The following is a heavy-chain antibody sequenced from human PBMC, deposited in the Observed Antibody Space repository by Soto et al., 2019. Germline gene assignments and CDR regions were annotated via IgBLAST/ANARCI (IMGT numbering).Heavy chain of an antibody. J-gene: IGHJ6*02. V-gene: IGHV3-7*01. Sequence: PSGSLRLSCTASGFMFSTYLMSWVRQAPGKGLEWVANIRQGGNEKFYVDSVKGRFTISRDNARKSLYLQMNSLRAEDTAVYYCVGALTYEVPYYYYGMDVWGQGTTVTVSS. CDR1: GFMFSTYL. D-gene: IGHD3-16*01. CDR3: VGALTYEVPYYYYGMDV. CDR2: IRQGGNEK.